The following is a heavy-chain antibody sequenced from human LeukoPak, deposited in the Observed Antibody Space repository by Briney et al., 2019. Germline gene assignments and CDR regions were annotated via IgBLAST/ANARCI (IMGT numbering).Heavy chain of an antibody. V-gene: IGHV4-59*01. CDR2: IYYSGST. D-gene: IGHD4-17*01. CDR1: GGSISSYY. Sequence: SETLSLTCTVSGGSISSYYWSWIRQPPGKGLEGIGYIYYSGSTNYDPSLKSRVTISVDTSKNQFSLKLSSVTAADTAVYYCARGTVTTPPFDYWGQGTLVTVSS. J-gene: IGHJ4*02. CDR3: ARGTVTTPPFDY.